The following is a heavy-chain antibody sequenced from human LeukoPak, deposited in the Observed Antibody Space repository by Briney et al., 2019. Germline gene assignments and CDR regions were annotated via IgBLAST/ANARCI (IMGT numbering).Heavy chain of an antibody. CDR2: IKQDGSEK. V-gene: IGHV3-7*01. CDR3: ARDPAGNDY. CDR1: GFTFSTYW. Sequence: GGSLRPSCAASGFTFSTYWMSGVRQAPGKGLEWVANIKQDGSEKYYVDSVKGRFTISRDNAKNSLYLQMNSLRAEDTAMYYCARDPAGNDYWGQGTLVTVSS. D-gene: IGHD6-13*01. J-gene: IGHJ4*02.